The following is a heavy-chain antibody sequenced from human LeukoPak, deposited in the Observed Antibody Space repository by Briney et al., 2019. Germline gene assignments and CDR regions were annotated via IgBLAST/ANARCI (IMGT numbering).Heavy chain of an antibody. Sequence: GASVKVSCKASGYTFTSYDINWVRQATGQGLEWMGWMNPNSGNTGYAQKFQGRVTMTRNTSISTACMELSSLRSEDTAVYYCARGGRSVRRYDFWSGYPKPFDYWGQGTLVTVSS. CDR3: ARGGRSVRRYDFWSGYPKPFDY. CDR1: GYTFTSYD. J-gene: IGHJ4*02. V-gene: IGHV1-8*01. CDR2: MNPNSGNT. D-gene: IGHD3-3*01.